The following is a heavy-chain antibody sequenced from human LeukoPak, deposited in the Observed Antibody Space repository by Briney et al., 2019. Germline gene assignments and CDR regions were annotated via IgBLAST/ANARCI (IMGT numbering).Heavy chain of an antibody. J-gene: IGHJ3*02. D-gene: IGHD3-10*01. V-gene: IGHV3-74*01. Sequence: GGSLRLSCAASGFTFSSYAMSWVRQAPGKGLAWVSHINSDGSSTGYADSVKGRFTLSRDNAKNTLFLQMNSLGVEDTAVYYCARDLMDYYGSGPSYAFDMWGQGTMVTVSS. CDR1: GFTFSSYA. CDR3: ARDLMDYYGSGPSYAFDM. CDR2: INSDGSST.